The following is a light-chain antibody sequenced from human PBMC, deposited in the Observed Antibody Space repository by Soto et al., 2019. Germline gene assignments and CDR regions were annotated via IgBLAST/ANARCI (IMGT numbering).Light chain of an antibody. CDR2: DVS. CDR3: SSVRRRSTSSV. CDR1: SSDIGDSNY. V-gene: IGLV2-14*03. Sequence: QSALTQPASVSGSPGQSITISCTGTSSDIGDSNYVSWYQQHPGKAPKLVIYDVSNRPSGVSNRFSGSKSDNKASLTIAGLHAEVEADYYCSSVRRRSTSSVFGTGTQLTFL. J-gene: IGLJ1*01.